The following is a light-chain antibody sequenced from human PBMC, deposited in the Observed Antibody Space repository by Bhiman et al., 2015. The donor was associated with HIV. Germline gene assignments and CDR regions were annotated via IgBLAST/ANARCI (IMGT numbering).Light chain of an antibody. CDR3: GTWDSSLSVWV. CDR2: DNN. V-gene: IGLV1-51*01. CDR1: TSNIGHNF. J-gene: IGLJ3*02. Sequence: QSVLTQPPSVSAAPGQTVTISCSGSTSNIGHNFLSWYQQLPGTAPKLLIYDNNKRPSGIPDRFSGSKSGTSATLGITGLQTGDEADYYCGTWDSSLSVWVFGGGTKLTVL.